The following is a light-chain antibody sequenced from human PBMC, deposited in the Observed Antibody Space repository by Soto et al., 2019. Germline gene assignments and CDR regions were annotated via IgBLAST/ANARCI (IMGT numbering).Light chain of an antibody. CDR3: QQYGTSPT. CDR1: QSVNSN. J-gene: IGKJ1*01. V-gene: IGKV3-20*01. CDR2: GAS. Sequence: EIVMTQSPSTLSVSPGERATLSCRATQSVNSNLAWYQQKPGQAPRLLIYGASSRATGIPDRFSGSGSGTDFTLTISRLEPEDFAVYYCQQYGTSPTFGQGTKV.